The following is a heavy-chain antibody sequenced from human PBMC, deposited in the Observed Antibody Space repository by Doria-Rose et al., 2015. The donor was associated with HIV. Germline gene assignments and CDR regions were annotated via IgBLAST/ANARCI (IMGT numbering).Heavy chain of an antibody. CDR3: ARARNYGFPHFFDF. D-gene: IGHD3-10*01. J-gene: IGHJ4*02. V-gene: IGHV4-30-4*01. CDR1: GDSISSGDSF. Sequence: QVQLQESGPGLVRPSQTLSLTCTVLGDSISSGDSFWSWIRQPPGKGPEWIGYISSSVTTYYYPSLRGRLTISLDASKNQFSLNLNSVTAADTAVYYCARARNYGFPHFFDFWGQGTLVTVSS. CDR2: ISSSVTT.